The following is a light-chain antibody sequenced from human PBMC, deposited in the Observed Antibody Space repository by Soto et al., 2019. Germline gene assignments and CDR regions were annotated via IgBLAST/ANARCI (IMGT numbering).Light chain of an antibody. J-gene: IGKJ1*01. CDR1: QSISTF. V-gene: IGKV1-39*01. Sequence: DIPMTQSPSSLSASVGDRVSVTCRAGQSISTFLNWYQQRPGEAPKLLIYAASSLQSGVPSRFSGSGSGADFTLTIGSLQPEDFATYYCQQSYTTPRTFGQGTKVEVK. CDR3: QQSYTTPRT. CDR2: AAS.